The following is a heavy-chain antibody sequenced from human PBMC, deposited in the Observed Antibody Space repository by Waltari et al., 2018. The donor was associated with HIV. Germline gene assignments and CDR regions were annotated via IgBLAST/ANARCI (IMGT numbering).Heavy chain of an antibody. Sequence: QVHLQQWGAGLLKPSETLSLTCAVYGESFSASSWRWIRQPPGKGLEWIGEVSHSGSTDYNPSLKSRVTISLDTSKNQFSLKLRSVTAADTAIYYCARLQAYYYDRCGYSGYNFYGMDAWGQGTSVTVTS. CDR3: ARLQAYYYDRCGYSGYNFYGMDA. J-gene: IGHJ6*02. CDR2: VSHSGST. D-gene: IGHD3-22*01. V-gene: IGHV4-34*01. CDR1: GESFSASS.